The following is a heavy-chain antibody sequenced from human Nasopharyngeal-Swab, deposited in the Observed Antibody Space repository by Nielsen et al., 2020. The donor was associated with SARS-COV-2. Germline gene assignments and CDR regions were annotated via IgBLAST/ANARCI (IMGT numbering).Heavy chain of an antibody. CDR1: GFTFNNYN. V-gene: IGHV3-21*01. CDR3: ARDGLDYDFWSAYFMDV. D-gene: IGHD3-3*01. CDR2: ISSSSSYI. Sequence: GGSLRLSCAASGFTFNNYNFNWVRQAPGKGLEWVSSISSSSSYIYYADPVKGRFTISRDNAKNSLYLHMNSLRAEDTAVYYCARDGLDYDFWSAYFMDVWGQGTTVTVSS. J-gene: IGHJ6*02.